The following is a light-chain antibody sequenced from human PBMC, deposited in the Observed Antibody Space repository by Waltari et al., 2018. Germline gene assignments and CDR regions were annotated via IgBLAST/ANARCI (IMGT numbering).Light chain of an antibody. CDR2: AAS. CDR3: QQSYSTPRT. CDR1: QSISSY. V-gene: IGKV1-39*01. Sequence: DIQMTQSPSSLSASVGVRVTITCRASQSISSYLNWDQQKPGKAPKLLIYAASSLQSGVPSRFSGSGSGTDFTLTISSLQPEDFATYYCQQSYSTPRTFGQGTKVEIK. J-gene: IGKJ1*01.